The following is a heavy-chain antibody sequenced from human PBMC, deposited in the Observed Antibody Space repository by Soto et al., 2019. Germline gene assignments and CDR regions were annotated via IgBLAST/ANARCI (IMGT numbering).Heavy chain of an antibody. CDR2: ISSSSSYT. CDR1: GFTFSDYY. V-gene: IGHV3-11*05. D-gene: IGHD3-22*01. Sequence: PGGSLRLSCAASGFTFSDYYMSWIRQAPGKGLEWVSYISSSSSYTNYADYVKGRFTISRDNAKNSLYLQMNSLRAEDTAVYYCSRDSGYYYDSSGSLDAFDIWGQGTMVTVSS. J-gene: IGHJ3*02. CDR3: SRDSGYYYDSSGSLDAFDI.